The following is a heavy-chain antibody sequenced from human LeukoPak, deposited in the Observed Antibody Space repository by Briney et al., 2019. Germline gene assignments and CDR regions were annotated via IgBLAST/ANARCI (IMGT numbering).Heavy chain of an antibody. J-gene: IGHJ4*02. Sequence: KSGGSLRLSCAASGFTFSSYSMNWVRQAPGKGLEWVSSISSSSSYIYYADSVKGRFTISRDNAKNSLYLQMNSLRAEDTAGYYCARDGDEAPFDYWGQGTLVTVSS. V-gene: IGHV3-21*01. D-gene: IGHD3-10*01. CDR1: GFTFSSYS. CDR2: ISSSSSYI. CDR3: ARDGDEAPFDY.